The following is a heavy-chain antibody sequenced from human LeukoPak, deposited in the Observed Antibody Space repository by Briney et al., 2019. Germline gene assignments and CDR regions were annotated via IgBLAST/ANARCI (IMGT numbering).Heavy chain of an antibody. J-gene: IGHJ4*02. CDR2: TYYRSKWYN. D-gene: IGHD3-22*01. CDR3: ARGVYYYDSSGPAGIDY. Sequence: SQTLSLTCAISGDSVFSNSAAWNWIRQSPSRGLEWLGRTYYRSKWYNDYAVSVKSRITINPDTSKNQFSLQLNSVTPEDTAVYYCARGVYYYDSSGPAGIDYWGQGTLVTVSS. V-gene: IGHV6-1*01. CDR1: GDSVFSNSAA.